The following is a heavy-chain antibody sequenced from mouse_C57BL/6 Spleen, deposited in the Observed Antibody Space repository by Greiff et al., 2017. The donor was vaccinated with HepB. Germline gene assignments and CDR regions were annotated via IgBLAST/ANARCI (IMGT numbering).Heavy chain of an antibody. J-gene: IGHJ2*01. CDR2: IYPSDSET. Sequence: VQLQQPGAELVRPGSSVKLSCKASGYTFTIYWMDWVKQRPGQGLEWIGNIYPSDSETHYNQKFKDKATLTVDKSSSTAYMQLSSLTSEDSAVYYCAREGNYYGWFDYWGQGTTLTVSS. CDR1: GYTFTIYW. D-gene: IGHD1-1*01. CDR3: AREGNYYGWFDY. V-gene: IGHV1-61*01.